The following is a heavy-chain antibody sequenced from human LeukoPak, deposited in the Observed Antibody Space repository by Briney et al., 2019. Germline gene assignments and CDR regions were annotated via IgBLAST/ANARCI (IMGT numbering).Heavy chain of an antibody. CDR3: ATWVRAAAAGPSWFDP. V-gene: IGHV1-24*01. J-gene: IGHJ5*02. Sequence: ASVKVSCKVSGYTLTELSMHWVRQAPGKGLEWMGGFDPEDGETIYAQKFQGRVTMTEDTSTDTAYMELSSLRSEDTAVYYCATWVRAAAAGPSWFDPWGQGTLVTVSS. CDR1: GYTLTELS. CDR2: FDPEDGET. D-gene: IGHD6-13*01.